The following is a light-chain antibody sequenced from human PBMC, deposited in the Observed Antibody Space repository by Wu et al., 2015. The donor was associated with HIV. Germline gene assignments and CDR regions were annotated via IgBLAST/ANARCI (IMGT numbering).Light chain of an antibody. CDR1: QSVSDN. J-gene: IGKJ1*01. Sequence: DTVLTQSPATLSVSAGETVTLSCRASQSVSDNLGWYQVKRGQSPRLLIIGASTRAIGVPARFSGSGSGTEFTLTINDIQSEDFAVYFCHHYANWPMWTFGQGTKVEIK. V-gene: IGKV3-15*01. CDR2: GAS. CDR3: HHYANWPMWT.